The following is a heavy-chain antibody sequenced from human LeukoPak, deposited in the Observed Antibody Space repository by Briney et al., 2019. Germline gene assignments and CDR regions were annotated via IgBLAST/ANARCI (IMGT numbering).Heavy chain of an antibody. D-gene: IGHD6-13*01. CDR1: GFTFDDFA. CDR2: ISWDGRIS. J-gene: IGHJ4*02. Sequence: GGSLRLSCEASGFTFDDFAMHWVRQAPGKSLVWISLISWDGRISYYADSVKGRFTISRDNSKNTVYLQMNSLRTEDTAFYFCAKELYSTSWYYFHYWGQGTLVTVSS. CDR3: AKELYSTSWYYFHY. V-gene: IGHV3-43D*03.